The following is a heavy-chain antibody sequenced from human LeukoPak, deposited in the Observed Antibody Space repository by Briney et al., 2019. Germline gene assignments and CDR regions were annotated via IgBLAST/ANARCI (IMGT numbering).Heavy chain of an antibody. J-gene: IGHJ4*02. V-gene: IGHV3-30*04. CDR3: ARVGYDSSGYPHAFDY. Sequence: GGSLRLSCAASGFTFSSYAMHWVRQAPGKGLEWVAVISYDGSNKYYADSVKGRFTISRDNSKNTLYLQMNSLRAEDTAVYYCARVGYDSSGYPHAFDYWGQGTLVTVSS. CDR1: GFTFSSYA. CDR2: ISYDGSNK. D-gene: IGHD3-22*01.